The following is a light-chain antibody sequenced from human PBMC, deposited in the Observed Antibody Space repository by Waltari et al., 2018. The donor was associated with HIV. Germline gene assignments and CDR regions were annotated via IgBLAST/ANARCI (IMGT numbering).Light chain of an antibody. CDR1: KLPDKN. V-gene: IGLV3-27*01. Sequence: SYELTEPCSVSVSPGQTARNTCPGDKLPDKNARWFQQRPGQAPVLLIYKDTERPSWISERFSGSSSGTTVTLTITGAQVEDEADYYCYSTGDDNVVFGGGTKLMVL. J-gene: IGLJ2*01. CDR2: KDT. CDR3: YSTGDDNVV.